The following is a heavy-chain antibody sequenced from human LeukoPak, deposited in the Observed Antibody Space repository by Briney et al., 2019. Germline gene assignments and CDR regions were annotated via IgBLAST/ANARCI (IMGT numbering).Heavy chain of an antibody. J-gene: IGHJ4*02. CDR2: INLNSGGT. D-gene: IGHD3-9*01. Sequence: GASVKVSGKASGYTFTSYGISWVRQAPGQGLEWRGWINLNSGGTNYAQKFQGRVTMTRDTSISTAYMELSRLRSDDTAVYYCARSPHILTGENFDYWGQGTLVTVSS. CDR1: GYTFTSYG. V-gene: IGHV1-2*02. CDR3: ARSPHILTGENFDY.